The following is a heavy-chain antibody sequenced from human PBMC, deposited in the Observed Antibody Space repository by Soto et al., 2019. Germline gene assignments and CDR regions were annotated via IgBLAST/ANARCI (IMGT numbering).Heavy chain of an antibody. CDR2: IIPVFGTT. Sequence: QEQLVQSGAEVKKPGSSMKVSCKASGGIFSSYAISWVRQAPGQGLEWMGGIIPVFGTTNYAQKFQDRVTITADESTNTAYMELSSLRSEDTAMYYCAMGGSPYVWFNEYWVQGTLVTVSS. CDR1: GGIFSSYA. CDR3: AMGGSPYVWFNEY. V-gene: IGHV1-69*01. J-gene: IGHJ4*02. D-gene: IGHD3-16*01.